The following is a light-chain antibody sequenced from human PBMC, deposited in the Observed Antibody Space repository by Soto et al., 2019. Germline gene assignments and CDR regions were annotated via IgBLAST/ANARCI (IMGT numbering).Light chain of an antibody. J-gene: IGKJ2*03. CDR3: QQYGYSPYS. CDR1: ESLINNY. V-gene: IGKV3-20*01. CDR2: GAS. Sequence: EIVLTQSPGIVSLSPGDRATLSCRASESLINNYLAWYQQKPGQAPRLLIFGASTRATDIPARFRGSGSGTDFTLTISRLEPEDFAVYHCQQYGYSPYSFGQGTKLQI.